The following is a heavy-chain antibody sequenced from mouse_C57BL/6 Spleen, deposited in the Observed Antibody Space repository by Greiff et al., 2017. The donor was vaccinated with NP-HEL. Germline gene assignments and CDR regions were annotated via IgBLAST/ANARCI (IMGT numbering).Heavy chain of an antibody. V-gene: IGHV1-80*01. CDR3: ARGYYDYDFDY. CDR1: GYAFSSYW. J-gene: IGHJ2*01. Sequence: ESGAELVKPGASVKISCKASGYAFSSYWMNWVKQRPGKGLEWIGQIYPGDGDTNYNGKFKGKATLTADKSSSTAYMQLSSLTSEDSAVYFCARGYYDYDFDYWGQGTTLTVSS. D-gene: IGHD2-4*01. CDR2: IYPGDGDT.